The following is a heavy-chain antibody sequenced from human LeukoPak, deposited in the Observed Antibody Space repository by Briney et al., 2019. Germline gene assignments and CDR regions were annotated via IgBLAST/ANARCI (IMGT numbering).Heavy chain of an antibody. V-gene: IGHV1-8*01. CDR1: GYSFISSD. Sequence: ASVKVSCKASGYSFISSDINWVRQATGQGLEWMGWMNPNSGNTAYAQKFQGRVTMTRNTSVDTAYMELSSLKCDDTAVYYCARGYKPAYSTGWSIFDYWGQGTLVAVSS. CDR3: ARGYKPAYSTGWSIFDY. CDR2: MNPNSGNT. D-gene: IGHD6-19*01. J-gene: IGHJ4*02.